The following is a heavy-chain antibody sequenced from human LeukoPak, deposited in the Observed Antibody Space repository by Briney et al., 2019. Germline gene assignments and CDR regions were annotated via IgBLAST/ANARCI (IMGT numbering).Heavy chain of an antibody. CDR2: ISTTSTYI. V-gene: IGHV3-21*06. Sequence: PGGSLRLSCAASGFAFSSYSMKWVRQAPGAGLEWVSFISTTSTYIYYADSVKGRFTVSRDNSKNLLYLQMDSLRFEDTAVYYCARAGTCSSTSCDGGIEYWGQGTLVTVSS. D-gene: IGHD2-2*01. J-gene: IGHJ4*02. CDR1: GFAFSSYS. CDR3: ARAGTCSSTSCDGGIEY.